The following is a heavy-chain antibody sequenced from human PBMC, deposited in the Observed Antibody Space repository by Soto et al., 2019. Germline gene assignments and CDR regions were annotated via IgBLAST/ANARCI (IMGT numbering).Heavy chain of an antibody. V-gene: IGHV3-48*03. Sequence: HPGGSLRLSCAASGFTFGNYEMNWVRQAPGKGLEWVSYISSSGSTIYYADSVKGRFTISRDNAKNSLYLQMNSLRAEDTAVYYCARDAYSAFDCWGQGTLVTVSS. CDR3: ARDAYSAFDC. J-gene: IGHJ4*02. D-gene: IGHD4-4*01. CDR1: GFTFGNYE. CDR2: ISSSGSTI.